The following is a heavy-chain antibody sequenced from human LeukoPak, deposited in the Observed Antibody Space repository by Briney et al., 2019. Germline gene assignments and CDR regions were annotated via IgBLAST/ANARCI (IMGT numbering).Heavy chain of an antibody. CDR1: GCTISSYE. D-gene: IGHD1-26*01. V-gene: IGHV3-48*03. CDR2: ISSSGSTI. CDR3: ARRSGSYYEDYYYNYMDV. J-gene: IGHJ6*03. Sequence: GGSLRLSCAASGCTISSYEMNWVRQAPGKGLDWVSYISSSGSTIYYAYSMKGRFTNSRDNAKHSLYLQMNSLRAEDTAVYYCARRSGSYYEDYYYNYMDVWGKGTTVTVSS.